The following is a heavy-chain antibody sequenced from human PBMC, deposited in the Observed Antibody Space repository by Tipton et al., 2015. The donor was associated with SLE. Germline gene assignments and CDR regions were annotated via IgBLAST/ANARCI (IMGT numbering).Heavy chain of an antibody. CDR3: ARDPVAGTG. CDR2: IYTSGST. CDR1: GGSISSHY. V-gene: IGHV4-4*08. D-gene: IGHD6-19*01. J-gene: IGHJ4*02. Sequence: TLSLTCTVSGGSISSHYWSWIRQPPGKGLEWIGYIYTSGSTNYNPSLKSRVTISVDTSKNQFSLKLSSVTAADTAVYYCARDPVAGTGWGQGTLVTVSS.